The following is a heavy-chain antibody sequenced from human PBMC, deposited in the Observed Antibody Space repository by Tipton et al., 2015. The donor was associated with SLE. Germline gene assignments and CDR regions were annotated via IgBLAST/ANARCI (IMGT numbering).Heavy chain of an antibody. Sequence: QSGAEVKKPGASVKVSCKASGYTFTRYYMHWVRQAPGQGLEWMGIINPSVGSTIYAQKFQGRVTITTDESTSTAYMELSSLRSEDTAVYYCARGVWSGYYRPSDYFDYWGQGTLVTVSS. CDR2: INPSVGST. D-gene: IGHD3-3*01. V-gene: IGHV1-46*01. CDR1: GYTFTRYY. CDR3: ARGVWSGYYRPSDYFDY. J-gene: IGHJ4*02.